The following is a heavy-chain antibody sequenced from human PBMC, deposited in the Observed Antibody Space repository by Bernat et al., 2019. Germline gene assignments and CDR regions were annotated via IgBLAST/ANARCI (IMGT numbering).Heavy chain of an antibody. V-gene: IGHV4-39*01. Sequence: HLQLQESGPGLVKPSEPLSLTCTVSGGSISSSGFYWAWIRQPPGKGLECIGSIYYSGSTYYSPSLTGRVTISVDTSKNQFSLKLSSVTAADTAVYYCARPSDGSGGYSGPHAFDMWGEGTMVTVSS. CDR2: IYYSGST. CDR1: GGSISSSGFY. D-gene: IGHD3-10*01. CDR3: ARPSDGSGGYSGPHAFDM. J-gene: IGHJ3*02.